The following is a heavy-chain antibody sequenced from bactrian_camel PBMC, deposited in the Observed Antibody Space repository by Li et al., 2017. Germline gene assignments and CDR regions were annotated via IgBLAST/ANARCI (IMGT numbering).Heavy chain of an antibody. CDR2: INSAGTT. CDR1: GFTFSSYA. Sequence: VQLVESGGGLVQPGGSLRLSCAASGFTFSSYAMSWVRQGPGKGLEWISTINSAGTTFYADPVKGRFTASKDNAKNTLYLQLDSLNTEDTAMYYCAKRLRRPASFNGWGQGTQVTVS. J-gene: IGHJ4*01. CDR3: AKRLRRPASFNG. D-gene: IGHD6*01. V-gene: IGHV3S31*01.